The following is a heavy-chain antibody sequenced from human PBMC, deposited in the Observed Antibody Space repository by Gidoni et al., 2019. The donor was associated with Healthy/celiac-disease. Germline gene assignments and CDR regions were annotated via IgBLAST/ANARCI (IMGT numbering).Heavy chain of an antibody. V-gene: IGHV4-34*01. J-gene: IGHJ4*02. CDR1: GGSFSGYY. CDR3: ANEKCSGYNY. D-gene: IGHD3-22*01. Sequence: QVQLQQWGAGLLKPSETLSLTCAVYGGSFSGYYWSWIRQPPGKGLEWIGEINHSGSTNYNPSLKSRVTISVDTSKNQFSLKLSSVTAADTAVYYCANEKCSGYNYWGQGTLVTVSS. CDR2: INHSGST.